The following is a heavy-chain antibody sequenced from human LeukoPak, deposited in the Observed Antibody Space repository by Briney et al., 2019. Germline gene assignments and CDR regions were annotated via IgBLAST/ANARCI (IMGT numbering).Heavy chain of an antibody. CDR1: GGSFSGYY. D-gene: IGHD6-6*01. J-gene: IGHJ4*02. CDR3: VRDRSYYFDY. Sequence: SETLSLTCAVYGGSFSGYYWSWIRQPPGKGLEWIGQIYYSGGTHYNPSLKSRVIISIDTSKNQFSLKVTSVTAADTAVYYCVRDRSYYFDYWGQGTLVTVSS. V-gene: IGHV4-59*01. CDR2: IYYSGGT.